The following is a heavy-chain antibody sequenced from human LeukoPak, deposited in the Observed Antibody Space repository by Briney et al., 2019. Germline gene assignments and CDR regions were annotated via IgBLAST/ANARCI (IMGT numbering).Heavy chain of an antibody. Sequence: GGSLRLSCAASGFTFSSYWMSWVRQAPGKGLEWVANIKQGGSEKYYADSVKGRFTISRDDAKNSLYLQMNSLTAGDTAVYYCARLVREVTNFESWGQGTLVTVSS. CDR3: ARLVREVTNFES. CDR2: IKQGGSEK. D-gene: IGHD3-10*01. CDR1: GFTFSSYW. V-gene: IGHV3-7*01. J-gene: IGHJ4*02.